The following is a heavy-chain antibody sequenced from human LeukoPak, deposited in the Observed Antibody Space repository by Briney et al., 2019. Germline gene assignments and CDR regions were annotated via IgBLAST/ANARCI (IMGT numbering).Heavy chain of an antibody. Sequence: SETLSLTCTVSGGSISSYYWSWIRQPPGKGLEWIGYIYYSGSTNYNPSLKSRVTISVDTSKNQFSLKLSSVTAADTAVYYCARAPVSANQGSGYYDDWGQGTLVTVSS. CDR1: GGSISSYY. CDR3: ARAPVSANQGSGYYDD. D-gene: IGHD3-22*01. J-gene: IGHJ4*02. CDR2: IYYSGST. V-gene: IGHV4-59*01.